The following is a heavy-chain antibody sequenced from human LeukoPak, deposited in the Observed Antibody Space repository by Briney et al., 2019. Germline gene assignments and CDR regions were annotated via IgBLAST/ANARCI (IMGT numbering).Heavy chain of an antibody. D-gene: IGHD3-16*01. CDR2: ISMSGSVI. CDR3: ARDGGRTASGFRPHYFDY. J-gene: IGHJ4*02. CDR1: GFTFSDYE. V-gene: IGHV3-48*03. Sequence: GGSLRLSCAASGFTFSDYEMNWVRQAPGKGLEWGSYISMSGSVIHYADSVKGRFNISRDNAKNSLYLQMNSLRAVDTAVYYCARDGGRTASGFRPHYFDYWGQGALVIVSS.